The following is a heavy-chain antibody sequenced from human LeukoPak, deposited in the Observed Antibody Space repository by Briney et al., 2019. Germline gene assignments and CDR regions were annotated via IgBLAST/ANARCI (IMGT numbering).Heavy chain of an antibody. J-gene: IGHJ6*02. CDR3: AKDSRGSGSRYYGMDV. CDR1: GFNFDDYV. CDR2: ISWNSGSI. V-gene: IGHV3-9*01. D-gene: IGHD3-10*01. Sequence: GGSLRLSCAASGFNFDDYVMHWVRQATGKGLEWVSGISWNSGSIRYADSVKGRFTTSRDNAKNSLYLQMSSLRAQDTALYYCAKDSRGSGSRYYGMDVWGQGPTVTVSS.